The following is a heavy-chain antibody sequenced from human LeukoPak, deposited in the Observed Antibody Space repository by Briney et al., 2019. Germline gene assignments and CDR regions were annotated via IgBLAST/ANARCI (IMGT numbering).Heavy chain of an antibody. CDR1: GGSISSYY. D-gene: IGHD4-17*01. CDR3: VRLHAYGDYYFDY. Sequence: PSETLCLTCTVSGGSISSYYWSWIRQPPGKGLEWIGYIYYSGSTNYNPSLKSRVTITVDTSKNQFSLKLSSVTAADTAVYYCVRLHAYGDYYFDYWGQGTLVTVSS. J-gene: IGHJ4*02. V-gene: IGHV4-59*01. CDR2: IYYSGST.